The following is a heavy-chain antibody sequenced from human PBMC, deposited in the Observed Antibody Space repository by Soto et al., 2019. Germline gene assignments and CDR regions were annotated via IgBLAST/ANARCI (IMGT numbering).Heavy chain of an antibody. CDR3: AIMGYCSRGSCYDYYYGMDV. V-gene: IGHV1-69*01. CDR2: IIPHFGTA. Sequence: QVQLVQSGAEVKKPGFSVKFSCTASGGTVSSYAISWVRQAPVHALEWMGGIIPHFGTANYAQKFQGRVTITADDSTSTAHMELSSLRSEATAVYYGAIMGYCSRGSCYDYYYGMDVWGQGTTVTFSS. CDR1: GGTVSSYA. D-gene: IGHD2-15*01. J-gene: IGHJ6*02.